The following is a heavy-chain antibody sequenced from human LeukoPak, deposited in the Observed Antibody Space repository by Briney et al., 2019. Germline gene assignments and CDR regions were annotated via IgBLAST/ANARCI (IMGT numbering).Heavy chain of an antibody. V-gene: IGHV1-18*01. J-gene: IGHJ6*02. CDR2: ICTYKGNT. CDR1: GYTFTSDG. Sequence: VASVKVSCKTSGYTFTSDGISWVRQAPGQGLEWMGWICTYKGNTNYAQMFQGRVTMTTDTSTSTAYMELKNLRSDDTAVYYCARTPGMVVVKTFYCMDVWGQGTTVTVSS. CDR3: ARTPGMVVVKTFYCMDV. D-gene: IGHD3-22*01.